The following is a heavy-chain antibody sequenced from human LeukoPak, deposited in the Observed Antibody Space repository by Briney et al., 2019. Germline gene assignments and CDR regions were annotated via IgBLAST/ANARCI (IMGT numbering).Heavy chain of an antibody. V-gene: IGHV1-69*05. CDR3: ARDPRRGLDYYRT. Sequence: SVKVSCKASGGTFSSYAISWVRQAPGQGLEWMGRIIPIFGTANYAQKFQGRVTITTDESTSTAYMELGSLRSEDTAVYYCARDPRRGLDYYRTWGQGTLVTVSS. CDR1: GGTFSSYA. J-gene: IGHJ1*01. D-gene: IGHD3-10*01. CDR2: IIPIFGTA.